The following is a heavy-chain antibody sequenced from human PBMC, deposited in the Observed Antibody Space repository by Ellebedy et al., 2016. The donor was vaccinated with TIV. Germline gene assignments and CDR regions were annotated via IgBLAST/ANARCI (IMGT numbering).Heavy chain of an antibody. J-gene: IGHJ3*02. Sequence: AASVKVSCKASGGTFSNSAINWARQAPGQGLEWMGRIIPILNIRNYAQRFQGRLTFTADKSTTTAYMELTSLSSDDTAVYYCASNRGPVVVIEDDAFDIWGQGTMVTVSS. D-gene: IGHD3-22*01. CDR2: IIPILNIR. V-gene: IGHV1-69*04. CDR1: GGTFSNSA. CDR3: ASNRGPVVVIEDDAFDI.